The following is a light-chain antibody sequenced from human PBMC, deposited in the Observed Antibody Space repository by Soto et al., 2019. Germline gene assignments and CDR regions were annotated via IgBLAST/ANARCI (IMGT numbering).Light chain of an antibody. Sequence: EIVLSLSPTTLSLSPGERATLSCRASQSVSSYLAWYQQKPGQAPRLLIYDASNRATGIPARFSGSGSGTDFTLTIDSLQSEDFAVYYCQQYNDWPPAFGGGTKVDIK. CDR1: QSVSSY. CDR2: DAS. CDR3: QQYNDWPPA. J-gene: IGKJ4*01. V-gene: IGKV3-11*01.